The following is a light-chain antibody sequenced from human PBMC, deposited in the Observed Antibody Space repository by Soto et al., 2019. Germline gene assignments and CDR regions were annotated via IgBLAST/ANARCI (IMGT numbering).Light chain of an antibody. CDR3: QQYDSSFT. V-gene: IGKV3-20*01. Sequence: IVLTQSPATLSLSPGERATLSCTASQHVTTTYIAWYQQKFGQAPRLLIYGASTRATGTPDRFTGGGFGTDFKLTISRVEPEDFAVYYCQQYDSSFTFGGGTKVEMK. J-gene: IGKJ4*01. CDR2: GAS. CDR1: QHVTTTY.